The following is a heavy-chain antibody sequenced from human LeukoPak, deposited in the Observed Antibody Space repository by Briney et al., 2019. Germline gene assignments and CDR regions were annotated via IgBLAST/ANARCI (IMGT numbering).Heavy chain of an antibody. CDR2: ISAYNGNT. V-gene: IGHV1-18*01. J-gene: IGHJ6*03. CDR1: GYTFTSYG. Sequence: ASVKVSCKASGYTFTSYGISWVRQAPGQGLEWMGWISAYNGNTNYAQKLQGRVTMTTDTSKSTAYMELRSLRSDDTAVYYCARVGELTTELYYYYYYMDVWGKGTTVTVSS. D-gene: IGHD3-16*01. CDR3: ARVGELTTELYYYYYYMDV.